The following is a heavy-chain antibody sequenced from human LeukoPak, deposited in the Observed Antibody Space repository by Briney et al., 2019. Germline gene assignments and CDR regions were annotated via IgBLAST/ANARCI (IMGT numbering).Heavy chain of an antibody. CDR2: IYHSGST. D-gene: IGHD4-17*01. CDR1: EGVISGGGDY. Sequence: SVKCVDSEGVISGGGDYWSWIRLPPGKGLEWIGYIYHSGSTYYNPSLKSRVTISVDRSKNQFSLKLSSVTAADTAVYYCAYGNYWGQGTLVTVSS. V-gene: IGHV4-30-2*01. J-gene: IGHJ4*02. CDR3: AYGNY.